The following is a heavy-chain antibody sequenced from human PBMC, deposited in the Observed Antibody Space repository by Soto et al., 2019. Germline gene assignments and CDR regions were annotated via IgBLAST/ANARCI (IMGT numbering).Heavy chain of an antibody. CDR3: ARARAVAGQRDYYYYGMDF. V-gene: IGHV4-59*01. CDR2: IYYSGST. D-gene: IGHD6-19*01. Sequence: ETLSLTCAVYGGSFRGYYWSWIRQPPGKGLEWIGYIYYSGSTNYNPSLKSRVTISVDASKNQFSLKLSSVTAADTAVYYCARARAVAGQRDYYYYGMDFWGQGTSVTVSS. CDR1: GGSFRGYY. J-gene: IGHJ6*02.